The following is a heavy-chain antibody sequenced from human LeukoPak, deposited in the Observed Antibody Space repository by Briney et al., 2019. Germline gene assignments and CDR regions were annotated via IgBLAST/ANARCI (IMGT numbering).Heavy chain of an antibody. CDR2: IYPGDSDT. D-gene: IGHD5-12*01. CDR3: GRGGYSGYEFDY. V-gene: IGHV5-51*01. CDR1: GNSFSTNW. J-gene: IGHJ4*02. Sequence: GESLKISCWASGNSFSTNWIGWVRQMPGKGLEGRGVIYPGDSDTRYSPSFQGQVTMSADKSISTAYLQWSSLKASDSAMYYCGRGGYSGYEFDYWGQGTLVTVSS.